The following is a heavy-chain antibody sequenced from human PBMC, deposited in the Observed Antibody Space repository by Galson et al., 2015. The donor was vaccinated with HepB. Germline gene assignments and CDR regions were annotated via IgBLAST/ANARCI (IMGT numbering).Heavy chain of an antibody. V-gene: IGHV1-24*01. CDR3: ATGKYSSSWYEVPNWFDP. J-gene: IGHJ5*02. D-gene: IGHD6-13*01. CDR2: FDPEDGET. Sequence: SVKVSCKVSGYTLTELSMHWVRQAPGKGLEWMGGFDPEDGETIYAQKFQGRVTMTEDTSTDTAYMELSSLRSEDTAVYYCATGKYSSSWYEVPNWFDPWGQGTLVTVSS. CDR1: GYTLTELS.